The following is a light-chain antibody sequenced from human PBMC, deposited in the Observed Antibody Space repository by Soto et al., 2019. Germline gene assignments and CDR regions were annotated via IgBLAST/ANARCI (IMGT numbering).Light chain of an antibody. V-gene: IGKV2D-29*01. CDR1: QSLLRSDGKTS. Sequence: DIVLTQTPLSLSVTPGQSASISCKSSQSLLRSDGKTSLFWYLQKPGQPPQLLIYEASNLFSGVPDRFSGSGSGTYFTLTIGRVEAEDVGVFYCMQGIQLPRTFGQGTKLEIK. J-gene: IGKJ1*01. CDR3: MQGIQLPRT. CDR2: EAS.